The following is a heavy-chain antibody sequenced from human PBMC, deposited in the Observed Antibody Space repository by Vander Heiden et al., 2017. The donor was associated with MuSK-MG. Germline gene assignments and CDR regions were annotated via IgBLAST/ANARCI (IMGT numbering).Heavy chain of an antibody. CDR2: ISWNSGSI. CDR1: GFTFDDYA. Sequence: EVQLVESGGGLVQPGRSLRLSCAASGFTFDDYAMHWVRQAPGKGLEWVSGISWNSGSIGYADSVKGRFTISRDNAKNSLYLQMNSLRAEDTALYYCAKDTFEGSGSYPTYFDYWGQGTLVTVSS. CDR3: AKDTFEGSGSYPTYFDY. J-gene: IGHJ4*02. D-gene: IGHD1-26*01. V-gene: IGHV3-9*01.